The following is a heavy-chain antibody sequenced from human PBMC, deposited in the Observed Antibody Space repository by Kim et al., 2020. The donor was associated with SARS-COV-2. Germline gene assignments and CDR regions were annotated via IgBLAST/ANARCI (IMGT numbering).Heavy chain of an antibody. D-gene: IGHD6-13*01. CDR1: GFTFLNHD. J-gene: IGHJ4*01. Sequence: GGSLRLSCEVSGFTFLNHDMNWVRQAPGRGLEWVSGISGSGVGTYYADPVKGRFTISKDFSKNMLYMDMDDLRVEDTAMYYCARRESSAWWHLDHWGHGTLVTVSS. CDR3: ARRESSAWWHLDH. CDR2: ISGSGVGT. V-gene: IGHV3-23*01.